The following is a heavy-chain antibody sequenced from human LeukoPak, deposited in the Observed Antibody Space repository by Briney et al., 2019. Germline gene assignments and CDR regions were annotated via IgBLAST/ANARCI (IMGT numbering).Heavy chain of an antibody. Sequence: SQTLSLTCTVSGGSIISGDYYWSWIRQHAGKGLEWIGYIYYSGDTYYNPSLKSRVTISMDTSGNQFSLKLSSVTAADTAVYYCARKNWFDPWGQGTLVTVSS. CDR3: ARKNWFDP. CDR2: IYYSGDT. J-gene: IGHJ5*02. V-gene: IGHV4-31*02. CDR1: GGSIISGDYY.